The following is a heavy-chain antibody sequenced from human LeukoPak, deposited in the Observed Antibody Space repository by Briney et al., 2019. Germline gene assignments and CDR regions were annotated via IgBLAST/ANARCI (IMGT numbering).Heavy chain of an antibody. D-gene: IGHD2-2*01. Sequence: GGSLRLSCAASGFTFSSYSMNWVRQAPGKGLEWVSSISSSSSYIYYADSVKGRFTISRDNAKNSLYLQMNSLRAEDTAVYYCASYCSSTSCFYYGMDVWGQGTTVTVSS. J-gene: IGHJ6*02. CDR1: GFTFSSYS. CDR3: ASYCSSTSCFYYGMDV. V-gene: IGHV3-21*01. CDR2: ISSSSSYI.